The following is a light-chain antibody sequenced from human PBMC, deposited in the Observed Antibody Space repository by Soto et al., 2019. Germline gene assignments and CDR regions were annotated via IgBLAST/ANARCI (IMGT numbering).Light chain of an antibody. Sequence: DIQMTQYPSSVSASVGDRVTITCRASQGISSWLAWYQQKPGKALNLLIYAASSLQGGVPSRFSGSGSGTDFTLTTSSLQPEDFATYYCQETNSFPRTFGQGTKVEIK. CDR1: QGISSW. CDR2: AAS. V-gene: IGKV1-12*01. J-gene: IGKJ1*01. CDR3: QETNSFPRT.